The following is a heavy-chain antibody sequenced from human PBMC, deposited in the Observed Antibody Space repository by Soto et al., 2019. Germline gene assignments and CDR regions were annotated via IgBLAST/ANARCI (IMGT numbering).Heavy chain of an antibody. V-gene: IGHV5-51*01. CDR1: GYSFTTFW. J-gene: IGHJ4*02. CDR3: ARLGFPGAIYFDY. Sequence: GESLKISCKGSGYSFTTFWIGWVRQMPGKGLEWMGIIYPGDSETKYSPDFEGQVTISADRSTNTAYLQWRSLRASDTAMYYCARLGFPGAIYFDYWGLGTLVTVSS. CDR2: IYPGDSET.